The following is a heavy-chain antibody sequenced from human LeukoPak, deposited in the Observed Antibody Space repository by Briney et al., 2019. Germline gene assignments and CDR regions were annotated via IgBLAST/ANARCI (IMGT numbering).Heavy chain of an antibody. Sequence: GGSLRLSCAASGFTFRTYGMHWVRQAPGKGLEWVAVISYDGSNKYYADSVKGRFTISRDNSKNTLYLQMDSLRAEDTAVYYCAKGRSSSWHYYHCDMDVWGQGTTVTVSS. D-gene: IGHD6-13*01. CDR2: ISYDGSNK. CDR3: AKGRSSSWHYYHCDMDV. V-gene: IGHV3-30*18. J-gene: IGHJ6*02. CDR1: GFTFRTYG.